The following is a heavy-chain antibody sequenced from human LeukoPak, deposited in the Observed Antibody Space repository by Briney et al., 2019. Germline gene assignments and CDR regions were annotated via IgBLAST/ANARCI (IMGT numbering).Heavy chain of an antibody. Sequence: SETLSLTCAAYGGSFSGYYWSWIRQPPGKGLEWIGEINHSGSTNYNPSLKSRVTISVDTSKNQFSLKLSSVTAADTAVYYCARSSASDYWGQGTLVTVSS. J-gene: IGHJ4*02. D-gene: IGHD3-10*01. CDR1: GGSFSGYY. CDR3: ARSSASDY. V-gene: IGHV4-34*01. CDR2: INHSGST.